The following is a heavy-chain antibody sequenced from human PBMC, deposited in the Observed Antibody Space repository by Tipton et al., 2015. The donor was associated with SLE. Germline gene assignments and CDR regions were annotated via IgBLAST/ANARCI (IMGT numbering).Heavy chain of an antibody. CDR2: MNPNSGNT. J-gene: IGHJ5*02. D-gene: IGHD2-2*01. CDR1: GYTFTTYD. Sequence: QVQLVQSGAEVKKPGASVKVSCKASGYTFTTYDINWVRQATGQGLEWMGWMNPNSGNTGYAQKFQGRVTITRNTSISTAYMELSSLRPEDTAVYYCARGAVPAAMTNWFDPWGQGTLVTVSS. V-gene: IGHV1-8*03. CDR3: ARGAVPAAMTNWFDP.